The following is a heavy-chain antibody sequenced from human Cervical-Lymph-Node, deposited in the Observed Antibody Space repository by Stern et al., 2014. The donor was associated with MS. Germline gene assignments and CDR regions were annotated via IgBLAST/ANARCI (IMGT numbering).Heavy chain of an antibody. CDR2: IYYSGST. D-gene: IGHD6-13*01. CDR3: ARAAAAGTSAYYSYGMDV. V-gene: IGHV4-59*01. CDR1: GGSISSYY. Sequence: VQLQESGPGLVKPSETLSLTCTVSGGSISSYYWSWIRQPPGKGLEWIGYIYYSGSTNYNPSLKSRVTISVDTSKNQFSLKLSSVTAADTAVYSCARAAAAGTSAYYSYGMDVWGLGPRSPSP. J-gene: IGHJ6*02.